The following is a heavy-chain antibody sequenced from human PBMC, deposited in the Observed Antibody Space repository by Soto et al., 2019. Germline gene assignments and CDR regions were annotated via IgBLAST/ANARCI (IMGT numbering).Heavy chain of an antibody. CDR3: ARHAPQQYYDFWSGYHLGGGQFDY. J-gene: IGHJ4*02. CDR2: IYYSGST. CDR1: GGSISSSSYY. Sequence: QLQLQESGPGLVKPSETLSLTCTVSGGSISSSSYYWGWIRQPPGKGLEWIGSIYYSGSTYYNPSLKSRVTISVDTSKNQFSLKLSSVTAADTAVYYCARHAPQQYYDFWSGYHLGGGQFDYWGQGTLVTVSS. D-gene: IGHD3-3*01. V-gene: IGHV4-39*01.